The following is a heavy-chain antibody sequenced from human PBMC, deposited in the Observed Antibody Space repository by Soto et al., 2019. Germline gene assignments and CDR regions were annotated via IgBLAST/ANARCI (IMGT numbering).Heavy chain of an antibody. Sequence: SETLSVTCTFSGCSVSGGGVYLSWSRQHPGKGMEWIGYIYYSGSTKYNPSLRSRVTISVDTSKNQFSLKLTSVTAADTAVYYCARSASGSGWLGGQGTLVTVSS. CDR2: IYYSGST. J-gene: IGHJ4*02. V-gene: IGHV4-61*08. D-gene: IGHD6-19*01. CDR3: ARSASGSGWL. CDR1: GCSVSGGGVY.